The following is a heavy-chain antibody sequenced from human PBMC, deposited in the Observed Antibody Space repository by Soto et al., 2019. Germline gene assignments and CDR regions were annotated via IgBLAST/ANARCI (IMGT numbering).Heavy chain of an antibody. J-gene: IGHJ6*03. D-gene: IGHD2-8*01. V-gene: IGHV4-39*01. CDR3: ARHTPGGMLNPNKPSHYYYYMDV. CDR1: GGSIRSSSYY. CDR2: VYYSGSP. Sequence: QLQLQESGPGLVKPSETLSLTCTVSGGSIRSSSYYWGWIRQPPGKGLEWIGSVYYSGSPYYNPSLKSRVTISVDTSKKHVSLKLSSVTAADTAVYYCARHTPGGMLNPNKPSHYYYYMDVWGKGTTVTVSS.